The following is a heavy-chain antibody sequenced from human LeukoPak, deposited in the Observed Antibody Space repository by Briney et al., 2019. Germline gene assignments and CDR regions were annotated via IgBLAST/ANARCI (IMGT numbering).Heavy chain of an antibody. CDR2: IYYSGST. CDR1: GFTFSSYW. CDR3: ARGAPPPYYYGSGSYYKGYYYGMDV. D-gene: IGHD3-10*01. J-gene: IGHJ6*02. Sequence: PGGSLRLSCAASGFTFSSYWMSWVRQAPGKGLEWIGSIYYSGSTYYNPSLKSRVTISVDTSKNQFSLKLSSVTAADTAVYYCARGAPPPYYYGSGSYYKGYYYGMDVWGQGTTVTVSS. V-gene: IGHV4-39*01.